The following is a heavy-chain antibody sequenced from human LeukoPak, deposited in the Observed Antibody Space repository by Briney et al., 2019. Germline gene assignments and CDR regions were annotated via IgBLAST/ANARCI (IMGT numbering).Heavy chain of an antibody. CDR2: IYYSGRT. V-gene: IGHV4-39*07. Sequence: SETLSLTCTVSGGSISSSNYYWGWIRQPPGKGLEWIGSIYYSGRTYSPSLKSRVTITVDTSKYQVSLKLSSVTAADTAVYYCARRRASGFGELFDYWGQGTLVTVSS. J-gene: IGHJ4*02. CDR1: GGSISSSNYY. D-gene: IGHD3-10*01. CDR3: ARRRASGFGELFDY.